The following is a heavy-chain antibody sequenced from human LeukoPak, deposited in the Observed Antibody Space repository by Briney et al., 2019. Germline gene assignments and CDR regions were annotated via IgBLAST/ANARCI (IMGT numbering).Heavy chain of an antibody. V-gene: IGHV3-48*04. CDR3: ARDADSGYDAFDI. CDR2: ISSSSSTI. J-gene: IGHJ3*02. D-gene: IGHD3-22*01. CDR1: GFTFSSYS. Sequence: GGSLRLSCAASGFTFSSYSMNWVRQAPGKGLEWVSYISSSSSTIYYADSVKGRFTISRDNAKNSLYLQMNSLRAEDTAVYYYARDADSGYDAFDIWGQGTMVTVSS.